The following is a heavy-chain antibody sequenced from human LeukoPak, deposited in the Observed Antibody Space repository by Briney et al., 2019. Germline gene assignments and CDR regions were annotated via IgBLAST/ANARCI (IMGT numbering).Heavy chain of an antibody. J-gene: IGHJ6*02. V-gene: IGHV4-30-2*01. CDR1: GGSISSGGYS. Sequence: SETLSLTCAVSGGSISSGGYSWSWIRQPPGKGLEWIGYIYHSGSTYYNPSLKSRVTISVDTSKNQFSLKLSSVTAADTAVYYCARGVGQWLVQDQPDPYYYGMDVWGQGTMVTVFS. D-gene: IGHD6-19*01. CDR2: IYHSGST. CDR3: ARGVGQWLVQDQPDPYYYGMDV.